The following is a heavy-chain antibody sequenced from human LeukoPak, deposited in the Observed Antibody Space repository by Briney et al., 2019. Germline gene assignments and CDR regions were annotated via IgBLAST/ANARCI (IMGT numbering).Heavy chain of an antibody. J-gene: IGHJ3*02. D-gene: IGHD4-17*01. CDR2: INHSGST. Sequence: PSETLSLTCAVYGGSFSGYYWSWIRQPPGKGLEWIGEINHSGSTNYNPSLKSRVTISVDTSKNQFSLKLSSVTAADTAVYYCARNAGTVTTSNAFDIWGQGTMVTVSS. CDR3: ARNAGTVTTSNAFDI. V-gene: IGHV4-34*01. CDR1: GGSFSGYY.